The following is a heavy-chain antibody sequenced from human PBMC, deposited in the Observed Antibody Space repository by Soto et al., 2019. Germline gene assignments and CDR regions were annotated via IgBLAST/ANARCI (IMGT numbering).Heavy chain of an antibody. J-gene: IGHJ6*02. Sequence: LRLSCAVSGFTFRTYGMHWVRQAPGKGLEWVAVIWSDGSNTYYGDSVKGRFTISRDNSMNTLHLEMNSLRAEDTAVYYCTRDPMNGGDYFHHYSGMDAWGRGTTVTVSS. CDR1: GFTFRTYG. CDR3: TRDPMNGGDYFHHYSGMDA. CDR2: IWSDGSNT. D-gene: IGHD4-17*01. V-gene: IGHV3-33*01.